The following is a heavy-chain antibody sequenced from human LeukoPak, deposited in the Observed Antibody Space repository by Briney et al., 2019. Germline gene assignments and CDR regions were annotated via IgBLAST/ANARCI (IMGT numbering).Heavy chain of an antibody. D-gene: IGHD6-19*01. CDR3: AKVGDSFVIAVACIFDY. CDR1: GFTFSSYG. Sequence: GGSLRLSCAASGFTFSSYGMHWVRQAPGKGLEWVAFIRYDGSNKYYADSVKGRFTISRDNSKNTLYLQMNSLRAEDTAVYYCAKVGDSFVIAVACIFDYWGQGTLITVSS. J-gene: IGHJ4*02. CDR2: IRYDGSNK. V-gene: IGHV3-30*02.